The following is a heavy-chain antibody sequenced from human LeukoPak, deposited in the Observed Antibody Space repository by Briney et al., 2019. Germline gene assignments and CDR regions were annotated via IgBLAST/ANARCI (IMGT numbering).Heavy chain of an antibody. V-gene: IGHV1-69*13. CDR3: ARDYVRYYDFWSPKLNYYYYMDV. CDR2: IIPIFGTA. J-gene: IGHJ6*03. Sequence: SVKVSCKASGGTFSSYAISWVRQAPGQGLEWMGGIIPIFGTANHAQKFQGRVTITADESTSTAYMELSSLRSEDTAVYYCARDYVRYYDFWSPKLNYYYYMDVWGKGTTVTVSS. CDR1: GGTFSSYA. D-gene: IGHD3-3*01.